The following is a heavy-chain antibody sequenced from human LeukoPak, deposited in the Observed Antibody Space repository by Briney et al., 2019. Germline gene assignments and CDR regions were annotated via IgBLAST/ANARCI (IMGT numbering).Heavy chain of an antibody. J-gene: IGHJ4*02. CDR1: GFTFSDHY. CDR2: AKSRAHGYSI. D-gene: IGHD3/OR15-3a*01. CDR3: ARGVPRTGFGS. Sequence: GGSLRLSCAASGFTFSDHYMDWIRQAPGRGLEWVGRAKSRAHGYSIEYAASVNGRFTISRDDSQNSLYLQMNDLKTGDTAVYYCARGVPRTGFGSWGQGTLVAVSS. V-gene: IGHV3-72*01.